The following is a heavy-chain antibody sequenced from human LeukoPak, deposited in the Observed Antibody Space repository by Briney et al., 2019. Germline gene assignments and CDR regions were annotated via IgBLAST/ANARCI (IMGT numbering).Heavy chain of an antibody. CDR3: AREFGISRAFDI. CDR2: ISRGRDDK. CDR1: GFTFSDYY. Sequence: GGSLRLSCAGSGFTFSDYYMAWIRQTPGKGLQRVSYISRGRDDKAYAVSVKGRFTISRDNGKNSLYLQMNSLTAEDTAVYYCAREFGISRAFDIWGQGTMVTVSS. V-gene: IGHV3-11*05. D-gene: IGHD3-10*01. J-gene: IGHJ3*02.